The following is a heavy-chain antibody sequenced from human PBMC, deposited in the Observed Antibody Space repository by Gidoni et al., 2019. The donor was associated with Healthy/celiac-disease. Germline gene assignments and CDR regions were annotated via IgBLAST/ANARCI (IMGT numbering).Heavy chain of an antibody. Sequence: EVQLVESGGGLVKPGGSIRLSCAASGFTVRNAWMSWVRQAPGKGLEWVGRIKSKADGGTTDYAAPVKGRFTISRDDSKNTLYLQMNSLKTEDTAVYYCTTDLFYYDSSGYYYVAFDIWGQGTMVTVSS. J-gene: IGHJ3*02. CDR1: GFTVRNAW. V-gene: IGHV3-15*01. CDR2: IKSKADGGTT. CDR3: TTDLFYYDSSGYYYVAFDI. D-gene: IGHD3-22*01.